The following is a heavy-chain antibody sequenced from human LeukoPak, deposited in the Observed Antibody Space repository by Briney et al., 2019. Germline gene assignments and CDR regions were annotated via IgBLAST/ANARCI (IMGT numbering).Heavy chain of an antibody. Sequence: SETLSLTCTVSGGSISSYYWSWIRQPPGKGLEWMGYIYYSGSTNYNPSLKSRVTISVDAFKNQFSLKLSSVTAADTAVHYCAKARGSSFFDYWGQGTMVTVSS. J-gene: IGHJ4*02. CDR2: IYYSGST. CDR1: GGSISSYY. V-gene: IGHV4-59*01. D-gene: IGHD3-10*01. CDR3: AKARGSSFFDY.